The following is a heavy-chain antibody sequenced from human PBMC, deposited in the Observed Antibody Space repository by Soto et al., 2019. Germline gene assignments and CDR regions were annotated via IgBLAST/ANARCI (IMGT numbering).Heavy chain of an antibody. CDR2: INSVCTT. J-gene: IGHJ4*02. Sequence: EVQVLESGGGLIQPGGSLRLSCEVSGFSVTANYMSWVRQAPGKGLEWVSVINSVCTTYYIYSVQGRFSISRDSCKNTMYLQMNSLRAEDTAVYSCHGYGYWGQGPLVTVSS. V-gene: IGHV3-53*01. CDR1: GFSVTANY. D-gene: IGHD5-12*01. CDR3: HGYGY.